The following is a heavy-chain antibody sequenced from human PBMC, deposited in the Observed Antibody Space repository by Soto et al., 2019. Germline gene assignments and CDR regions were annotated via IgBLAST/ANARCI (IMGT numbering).Heavy chain of an antibody. CDR1: EDTFSPYN. CDR3: ARDLEY. CDR2: FNPSGGRT. J-gene: IGHJ4*02. Sequence: QVQLVQSGTEVKKPGASVKVSCKASEDTFSPYNIHWVRQAPGQGLEWMGIFNPSGGRTTYAQRVQGRVTMTRDTSTRTVYMELSSLRSEDTAVYYCARDLEYWGQGTLVTVSS. V-gene: IGHV1-46*01.